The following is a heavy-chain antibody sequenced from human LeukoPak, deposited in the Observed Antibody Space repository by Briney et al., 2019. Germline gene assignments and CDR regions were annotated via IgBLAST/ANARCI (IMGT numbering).Heavy chain of an antibody. Sequence: ASVKVSCKTSGYTFTKYGITWVRQAPGQGLEWMGWISARNGNTKYGKRFQGRVTMSTDTSTSTAYMELRSLTSDDTAAYYCARQEESGTYYGWFDPWGQGTLVTVSS. D-gene: IGHD1-26*01. V-gene: IGHV1-18*01. J-gene: IGHJ5*02. CDR3: ARQEESGTYYGWFDP. CDR2: ISARNGNT. CDR1: GYTFTKYG.